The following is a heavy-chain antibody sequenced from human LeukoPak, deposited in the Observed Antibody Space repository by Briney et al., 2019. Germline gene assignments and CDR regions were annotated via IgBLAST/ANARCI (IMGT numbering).Heavy chain of an antibody. V-gene: IGHV3-9*01. CDR1: GFTFDDYA. CDR2: ISWNSGSI. CDR3: AKGWPWFEHYYFDY. Sequence: GGSLRLSCAASGFTFDDYAMHWVRQAPGKGLEWVSGISWNSGSIGYADSVKGRFTISRDNAKNSLYLQMNSLRAEDTALYYCAKGWPWFEHYYFDYWGQGTLVTVSS. J-gene: IGHJ4*02. D-gene: IGHD3-10*01.